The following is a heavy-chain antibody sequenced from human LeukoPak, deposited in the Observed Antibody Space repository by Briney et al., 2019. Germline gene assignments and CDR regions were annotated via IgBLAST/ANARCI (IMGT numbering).Heavy chain of an antibody. CDR1: GFTFSSYS. CDR3: ATWGLTPTFDY. CDR2: IGSSGTTI. D-gene: IGHD1-26*01. J-gene: IGHJ4*02. V-gene: IGHV3-48*01. Sequence: GGSLRLSCAASGFTFSSYSMNWVRQAPGKGLEWVSYIGSSGTTIYYADSVKGRFTISRDNAKNSLYLQMNILRAEDTAVYYCATWGLTPTFDYWGQGTLVTVSS.